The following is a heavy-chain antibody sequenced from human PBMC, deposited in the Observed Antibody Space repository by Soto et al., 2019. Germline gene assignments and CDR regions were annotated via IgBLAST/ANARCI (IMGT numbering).Heavy chain of an antibody. D-gene: IGHD3-22*01. J-gene: IGHJ3*02. CDR1: ELTFRNYA. CDR3: ARTRLYDSTGYHRDGFDI. Sequence: PGGSLRLSCAASELTFRNYAMNWVRQAPGKGLEWVSDISGSGGSTYYADSVKGRFTISRDNSHNTSFLQMNSLRADDTAVYYCARTRLYDSTGYHRDGFDIWGQGTMVTVSS. CDR2: ISGSGGST. V-gene: IGHV3-23*01.